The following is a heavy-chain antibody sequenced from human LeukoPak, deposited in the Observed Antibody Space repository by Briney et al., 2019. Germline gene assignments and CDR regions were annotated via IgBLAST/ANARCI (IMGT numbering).Heavy chain of an antibody. V-gene: IGHV4-39*01. Sequence: SETLSLTCTVSGGSISSSSYYWGWIRQPPGKGLEWIGRIYDSGITYSNPSLKSRVTISVDTSKNHFSLTLSSVTAADTAVYYCARHDARYVVVIGFDYWGQGTLVTVSS. CDR3: ARHDARYVVVIGFDY. D-gene: IGHD2-15*01. CDR1: GGSISSSSYY. CDR2: IYDSGIT. J-gene: IGHJ4*02.